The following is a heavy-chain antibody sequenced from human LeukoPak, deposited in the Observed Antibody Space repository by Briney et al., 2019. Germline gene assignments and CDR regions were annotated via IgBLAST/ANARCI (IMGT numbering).Heavy chain of an antibody. CDR1: GFTFSSCS. Sequence: PGGSLRLSCAASGFTFSSCSMNWVRQAPGKGLEWVSSISSSSSYIYYADSVKGRFTISRDNAKNSLYLQMNSLRAEDTAVYYCARAPVGVGAADYWGQGTLVTVSS. V-gene: IGHV3-21*01. CDR2: ISSSSSYI. CDR3: ARAPVGVGAADY. J-gene: IGHJ4*02. D-gene: IGHD1-26*01.